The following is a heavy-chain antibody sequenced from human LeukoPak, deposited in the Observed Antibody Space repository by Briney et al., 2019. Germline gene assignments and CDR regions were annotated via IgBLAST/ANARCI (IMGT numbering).Heavy chain of an antibody. V-gene: IGHV3-7*04. CDR2: IKQDGSEK. J-gene: IGHJ4*02. CDR3: ARARFPIWFGEPYFDY. Sequence: PGGSLRLSCAASGFTFSSYWMSWVRQAPGKGLEWVANIKQDGSEKYYVDSVKGRFTISRDNAKNSLYLQMNSLRAEGTAVYYCARARFPIWFGEPYFDYWGQGTLVTVSS. CDR1: GFTFSSYW. D-gene: IGHD3-10*01.